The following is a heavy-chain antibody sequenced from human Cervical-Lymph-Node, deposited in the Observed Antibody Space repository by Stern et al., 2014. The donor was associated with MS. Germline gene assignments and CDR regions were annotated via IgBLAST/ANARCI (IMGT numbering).Heavy chain of an antibody. CDR2: INQDGGEK. CDR3: AREVPGTSSWHDF. Sequence: EVQLVESGGGLVQPGGSLRLSCAASGFTFSSYWMSWVRQAPGKGLEWVANINQDGGEKYYVDSVKGRFTISRDNAKNSLDLQMDSLRAEDTAVYYCAREVPGTSSWHDFWGQGTLVTVSS. D-gene: IGHD6-13*01. J-gene: IGHJ4*02. CDR1: GFTFSSYW. V-gene: IGHV3-7*03.